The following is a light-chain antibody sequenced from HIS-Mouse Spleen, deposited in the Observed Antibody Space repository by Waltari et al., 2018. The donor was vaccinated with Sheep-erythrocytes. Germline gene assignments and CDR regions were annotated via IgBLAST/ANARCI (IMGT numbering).Light chain of an antibody. CDR1: QSVLYSSNHKNY. CDR3: QQYYSSLT. V-gene: IGKV4-1*01. CDR2: WAS. Sequence: DIVMTQSPDSLAVSLGERATINCKSSQSVLYSSNHKNYLAWYQQKPGQPPKLPIYWASTRESGVPDRFSGSGSGTDFTLTISSLQAEDVAVYYCQQYYSSLTFGGGTKVEIK. J-gene: IGKJ4*01.